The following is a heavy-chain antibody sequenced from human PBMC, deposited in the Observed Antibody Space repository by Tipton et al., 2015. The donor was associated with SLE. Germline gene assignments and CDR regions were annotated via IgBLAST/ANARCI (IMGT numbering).Heavy chain of an antibody. CDR3: TRDEVRTTVFGMERMPFDY. D-gene: IGHD3-3*01. V-gene: IGHV4-4*02. CDR1: GGSIISSNW. CDR2: IYHSGST. Sequence: SLRLSCAVSGGSIISSNWWSWVRQPPGKGLEWIGEIYHSGSTNYNPSLKSRVTISVDKSKNQFSLKLTSVTAADTAVYYCTRDEVRTTVFGMERMPFDYWGQGTLVTVSS. J-gene: IGHJ4*02.